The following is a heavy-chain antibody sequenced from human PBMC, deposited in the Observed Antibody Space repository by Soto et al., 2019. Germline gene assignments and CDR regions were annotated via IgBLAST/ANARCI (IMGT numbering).Heavy chain of an antibody. CDR2: IYPGDSDT. V-gene: IGHV5-51*01. J-gene: IGHJ6*03. D-gene: IGHD6-6*01. CDR3: ARHSVEYRSSDSEDYYMDV. Sequence: GESLKISCKGSGYSFTSYWIGWVRQMPGKGLEWMGIIYPGDSDTRYSPSFQGQVTISADKSISTAYLQWSSLKASDTAMYYCARHSVEYRSSDSEDYYMDVWGKGTTVTVSS. CDR1: GYSFTSYW.